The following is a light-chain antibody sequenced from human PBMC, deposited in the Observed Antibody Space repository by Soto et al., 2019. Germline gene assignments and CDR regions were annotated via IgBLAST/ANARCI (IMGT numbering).Light chain of an antibody. J-gene: IGKJ4*01. CDR2: AAS. CDR1: QGIRSW. CDR3: QQDDSFPLT. V-gene: IGKV1D-12*01. Sequence: DIQITQSPSSLSASVGDRVTITCRASQGIRSWLAWYQQKPGKAPNLLIYAASGLQSGVPSRFSGSGSGTDFTLTISSLQAEDFATYFCQQDDSFPLTFGGGTKVDIK.